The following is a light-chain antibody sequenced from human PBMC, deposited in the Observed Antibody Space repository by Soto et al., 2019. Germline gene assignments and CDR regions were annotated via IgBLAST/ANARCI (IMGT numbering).Light chain of an antibody. J-gene: IGKJ5*01. CDR3: QQYSNWPPIT. CDR2: DAY. CDR1: ESINDN. Sequence: EIVMTQSPATLSMSPGETATLSCRASESINDNLAWYQQQPGQAPRLLIYDAYTRSTGVPARFGGSGSGTEFTLTISSLQSEDFAVYYCQQYSNWPPITFGQGTRLEIK. V-gene: IGKV3-15*01.